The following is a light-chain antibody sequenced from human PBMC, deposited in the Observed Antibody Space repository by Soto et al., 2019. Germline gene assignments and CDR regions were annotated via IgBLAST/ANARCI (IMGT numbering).Light chain of an antibody. Sequence: DIQMSQSPSALSSSLVDRVTITCLASQSISSYLNWYQQKPGKAPKLLIYAASSLQSGVPSRFSGSGSGTDFTLTISSLQPEDFATYYCQQSYSTPPTCGQGTRREIK. V-gene: IGKV1-39*01. CDR1: QSISSY. J-gene: IGKJ5*01. CDR3: QQSYSTPPT. CDR2: AAS.